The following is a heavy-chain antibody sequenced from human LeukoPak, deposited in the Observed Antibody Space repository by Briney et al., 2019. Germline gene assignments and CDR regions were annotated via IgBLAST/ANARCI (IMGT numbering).Heavy chain of an antibody. Sequence: SLRLSCAASGFTFDDYAMHWVRQAPGKGLEWVSGISWNSGSIGYADSVKGRFTISRDNAKNSLYLQMNSLRAEDTALYYCAKDPYDILTGYWFDYWGQGTLVTVSS. CDR3: AKDPYDILTGYWFDY. D-gene: IGHD3-9*01. V-gene: IGHV3-9*01. J-gene: IGHJ4*02. CDR1: GFTFDDYA. CDR2: ISWNSGSI.